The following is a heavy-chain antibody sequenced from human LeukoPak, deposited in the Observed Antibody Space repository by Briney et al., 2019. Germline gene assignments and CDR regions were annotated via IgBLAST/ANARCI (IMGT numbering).Heavy chain of an antibody. Sequence: GGSLRLSCAASGFPFSTYAMNWVRQAPGKGLEWVSGIYGNGGGIQYADSVKGWFTISRDNSKNTLYLQMNSLRAEDTALYYCAKDRLPDGRWSLDYWGQGTLVTVSS. J-gene: IGHJ4*02. D-gene: IGHD6-13*01. CDR3: AKDRLPDGRWSLDY. V-gene: IGHV3-23*01. CDR2: IYGNGGGI. CDR1: GFPFSTYA.